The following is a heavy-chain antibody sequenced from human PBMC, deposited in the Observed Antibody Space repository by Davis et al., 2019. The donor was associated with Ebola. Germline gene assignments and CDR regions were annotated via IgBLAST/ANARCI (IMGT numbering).Heavy chain of an antibody. J-gene: IGHJ4*02. D-gene: IGHD4-11*01. V-gene: IGHV3-7*03. CDR3: SRDVYNNYDVDY. Sequence: GESLKISCAASGFTFSSYWMSWVRQAPGKGLEWVANIKHDGSDKHYVDSVKGRFTISRDNAKNSLYLQMNSLRAEDTAVYYCSRDVYNNYDVDYWGQGTLVIVSS. CDR2: IKHDGSDK. CDR1: GFTFSSYW.